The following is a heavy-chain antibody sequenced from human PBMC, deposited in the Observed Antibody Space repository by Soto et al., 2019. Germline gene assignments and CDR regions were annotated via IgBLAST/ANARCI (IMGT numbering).Heavy chain of an antibody. CDR1: GGTFSSYA. CDR2: ITPIFGTA. D-gene: IGHD3-10*01. CDR3: AREEGRGARYYYYGMDV. V-gene: IGHV1-69*06. J-gene: IGHJ6*02. Sequence: SVKVSCKASGGTFSSYAISWVRQAPGQGLEWMGGITPIFGTANYAQKFQGRVTITADKSTSTAYMELSSLRSEDTAVYYCAREEGRGARYYYYGMDVWGQGTTVTVSS.